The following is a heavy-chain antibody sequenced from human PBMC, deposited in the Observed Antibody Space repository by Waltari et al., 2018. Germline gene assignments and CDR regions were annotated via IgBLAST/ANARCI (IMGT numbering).Heavy chain of an antibody. CDR2: INHSGST. D-gene: IGHD3-3*01. CDR1: GGSLSGSY. CDR3: ARRFRFLEWPRAFDI. J-gene: IGHJ3*02. V-gene: IGHV4-34*01. Sequence: QVQLQQWGAGLLKPSAPLSLTCAVHGGSLSGSYWNWTRQPPGKGLEWIGEINHSGSTNYNPSLKSRVTISVDTSKNQFSLKLSSVTAADTAVYYCARRFRFLEWPRAFDIWGQGTMVTVSS.